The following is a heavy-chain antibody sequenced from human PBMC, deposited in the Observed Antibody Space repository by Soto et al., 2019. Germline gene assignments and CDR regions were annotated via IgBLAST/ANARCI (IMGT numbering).Heavy chain of an antibody. CDR1: RLTFSSYA. J-gene: IGHJ3*01. D-gene: IGHD1-26*01. CDR2: ISPDGSDT. CDR3: ARDGGSPGNYYSAYDL. V-gene: IGHV3-30*04. Sequence: PGGSLRLSCAGSRLTFSSYAMHWVRQAPGKGLEWVSVISPDGSDTFYAESVKGRFTISRDNSKNTMYVQMNSLRPEDTAIYYCARDGGSPGNYYSAYDLWGQGTMVTISS.